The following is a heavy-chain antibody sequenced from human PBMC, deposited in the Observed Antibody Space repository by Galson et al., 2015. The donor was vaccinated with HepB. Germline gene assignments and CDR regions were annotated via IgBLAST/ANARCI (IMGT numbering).Heavy chain of an antibody. Sequence: SLRLSCAASGFTVSSNYMSWVRQAPGKGLEWVSVIYSGGSTYYADSVKGRFTISRDNSKNTLYLQMNSLRAEDTAVYYCASGVVAAIHYAFDIWGQGTMVTVSS. CDR2: IYSGGST. CDR3: ASGVVAAIHYAFDI. CDR1: GFTVSSNY. V-gene: IGHV3-53*01. D-gene: IGHD2-15*01. J-gene: IGHJ3*02.